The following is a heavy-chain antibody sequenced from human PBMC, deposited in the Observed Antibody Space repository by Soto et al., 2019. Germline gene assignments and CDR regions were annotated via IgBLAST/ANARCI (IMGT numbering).Heavy chain of an antibody. J-gene: IGHJ5*02. V-gene: IGHV4-59*01. CDR3: AREKLRGYCTGGSCYYWFGP. CDR1: GGSISSYY. CDR2: IYYSGST. D-gene: IGHD2-15*01. Sequence: ASETLSLTCTVSGGSISSYYWSWIRQPPGKGLEWIGYIYYSGSTNYNPSLKSRVTTSVDTSKNQFSLRLSSATAADTAVYYCAREKLRGYCTGGSCYYWFGPWGQGTLVTVSS.